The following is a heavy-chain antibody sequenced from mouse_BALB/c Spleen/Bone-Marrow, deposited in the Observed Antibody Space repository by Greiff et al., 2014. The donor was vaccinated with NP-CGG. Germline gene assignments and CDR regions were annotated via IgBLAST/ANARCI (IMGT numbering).Heavy chain of an antibody. V-gene: IGHV1-14*01. Sequence: EVQLQQSGPELVKPGASVKMSCKASGYTFTSYVMHWVKQKPGQGLEWIGFINPFNGGAKYNEKFRGKATLTSDKSSSTAYMELSSLTSEGSAVYYCAGPAWFAYWGRGTLVTVSA. CDR3: AGPAWFAY. J-gene: IGHJ3*01. CDR2: INPFNGGA. CDR1: GYTFTSYV.